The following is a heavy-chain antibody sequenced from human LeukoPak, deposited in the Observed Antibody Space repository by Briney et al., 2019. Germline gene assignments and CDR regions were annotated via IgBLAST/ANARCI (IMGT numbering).Heavy chain of an antibody. CDR1: GGSIKSHY. CDR3: ARDDYGDLGYFDY. Sequence: PSETLSLTCTVSGGSIKSHYWSWIRQPAGKGLEWIGRIYSRGNTNHNPSLKSRVTMSVDTSKNQLSLKLNSVTAADTAVYYCARDDYGDLGYFDYWGQGTLVTVSS. D-gene: IGHD4-17*01. V-gene: IGHV4-4*07. CDR2: IYSRGNT. J-gene: IGHJ4*02.